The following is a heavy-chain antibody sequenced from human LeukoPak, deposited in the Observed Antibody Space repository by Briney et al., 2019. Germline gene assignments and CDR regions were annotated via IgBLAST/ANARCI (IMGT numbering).Heavy chain of an antibody. D-gene: IGHD1-26*01. Sequence: SETLSLTCTVSGGSISSGSYYWSWIRQPAGKGLEWIGRICTSGSTNYNPSLKSRVTISVDTSKHQFSLKLSSVTAADTAVYYCARSSPVGATFYFDYWGQGTLVTVSS. CDR1: GGSISSGSYY. J-gene: IGHJ4*02. CDR2: ICTSGST. CDR3: ARSSPVGATFYFDY. V-gene: IGHV4-61*02.